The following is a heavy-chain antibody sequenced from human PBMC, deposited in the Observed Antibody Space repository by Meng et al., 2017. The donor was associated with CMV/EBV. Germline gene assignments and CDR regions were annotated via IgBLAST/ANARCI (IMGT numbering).Heavy chain of an antibody. Sequence: GESLKISCAASGFTFSSSGLHWVRQAPGKGLEWVAVIWSDGTSKHYTDSVKGRFTISRDNSKNTMYLQMNSLRAEDTAVYYCATVGYYYYYGMDVWGQGTTVTVSS. CDR2: IWSDGTSK. V-gene: IGHV3-33*01. CDR1: GFTFSSSG. J-gene: IGHJ6*02. CDR3: ATVGYYYYYGMDV.